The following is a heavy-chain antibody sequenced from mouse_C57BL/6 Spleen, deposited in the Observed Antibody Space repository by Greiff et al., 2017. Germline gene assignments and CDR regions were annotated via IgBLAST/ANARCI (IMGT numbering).Heavy chain of an antibody. J-gene: IGHJ1*03. CDR2: INPNNGGT. CDR1: GYTFTDYY. D-gene: IGHD4-1*01. CDR3: ARIGTGYFDV. V-gene: IGHV1-26*01. Sequence: VQLQQSGPELVKPGASVKISCKASGYTFTDYYMNWVKQSHGKSLEWIGDINPNNGGTSYNQKFKGKATLTVDKSSSTAYMELRSLTSEDSAVYYCARIGTGYFDVWGTGTTVTVSS.